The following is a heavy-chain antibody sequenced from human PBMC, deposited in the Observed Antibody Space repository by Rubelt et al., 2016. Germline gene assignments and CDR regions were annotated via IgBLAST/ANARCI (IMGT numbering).Heavy chain of an antibody. V-gene: IGHV4-31*03. D-gene: IGHD6-6*01. CDR3: ARAPRSSSRRYGPAFDY. CDR1: GGSISSGGYY. J-gene: IGHJ4*02. Sequence: QVQLQESGPGLVKPSQTLSLTCTVSGGSISSGGYYWSWIRQHPGKGLEWIGYIYYSGSTYYNPSLNSRVIISVNTYKSQFSRELSSVAAADTAVYYCARAPRSSSRRYGPAFDYWGQGTLVTVSS. CDR2: IYYSGST.